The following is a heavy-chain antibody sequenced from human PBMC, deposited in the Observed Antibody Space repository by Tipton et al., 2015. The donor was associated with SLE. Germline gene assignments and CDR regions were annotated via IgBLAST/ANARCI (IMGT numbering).Heavy chain of an antibody. CDR2: INTNTGNP. J-gene: IGHJ3*02. Sequence: QSGPEVKKPGESLRISCKGSGYTFTSYAMNWVRQAPGQGLEWMGWINTNTGNPTYAQGFTGRFVFSLDTSVGTAYLQISSLKAEDTAVYYCARDRGSSRWAFDIWGQGTMVTVSS. V-gene: IGHV7-4-1*02. D-gene: IGHD6-19*01. CDR3: ARDRGSSRWAFDI. CDR1: GYTFTSYA.